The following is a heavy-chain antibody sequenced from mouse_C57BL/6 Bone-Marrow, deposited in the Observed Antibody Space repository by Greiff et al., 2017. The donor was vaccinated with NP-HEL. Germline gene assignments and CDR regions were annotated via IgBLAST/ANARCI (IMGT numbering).Heavy chain of an antibody. D-gene: IGHD1-1*01. V-gene: IGHV5-17*01. J-gene: IGHJ4*01. CDR1: GFTFSDYG. Sequence: EVQVVESGGGLVKPGGSLKLSCAASGFTFSDYGMHWVRQAPEKGLEWVAYISSGSSTIYYADTVKGRFTISRDNAKNTLFLQMTSLRSEDTAMYYCARLITTVDYYAMDYWGQGTSVTVSS. CDR3: ARLITTVDYYAMDY. CDR2: ISSGSSTI.